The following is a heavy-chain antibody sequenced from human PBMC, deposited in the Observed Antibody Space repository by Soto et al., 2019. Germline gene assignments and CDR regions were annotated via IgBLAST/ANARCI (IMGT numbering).Heavy chain of an antibody. CDR3: ARDLVADIVVVPAAGFYDP. Sequence: ASVKVSCKASGGTFSSYAISWVRQAPGQGLEWMGGIIPIFGTANYAQKFQGRVTITADESTSTAYMELSSLRSEDTAVYYCARDLVADIVVVPAAGFYDPWGQGTLVTV. J-gene: IGHJ5*02. D-gene: IGHD2-2*01. CDR2: IIPIFGTA. V-gene: IGHV1-69*13. CDR1: GGTFSSYA.